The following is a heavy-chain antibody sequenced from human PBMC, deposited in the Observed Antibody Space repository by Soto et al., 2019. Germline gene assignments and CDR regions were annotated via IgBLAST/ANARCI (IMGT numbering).Heavy chain of an antibody. Sequence: GESLKISCKASGYSFTTYWIGWVRQMPGKGLEWMGIIYPGDSDIKYSPSFQGQVTISADKSISTAYLQWNSLKASDTAMYYCARLRDTGYKYHYCGMDVRGPGTTLTVS. CDR2: IYPGDSDI. CDR1: GYSFTTYW. D-gene: IGHD5-12*01. CDR3: ARLRDTGYKYHYCGMDV. J-gene: IGHJ6*02. V-gene: IGHV5-51*01.